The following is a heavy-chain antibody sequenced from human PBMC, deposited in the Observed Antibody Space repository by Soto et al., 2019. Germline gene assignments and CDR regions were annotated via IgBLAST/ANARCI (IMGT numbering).Heavy chain of an antibody. J-gene: IGHJ6*02. CDR3: ARDSSYDFWSGYYYYYGMDV. D-gene: IGHD3-3*01. CDR1: GFTFSSYS. CDR2: ISSSSSYI. Sequence: PVGSLRLSCAASGFTFSSYSMNWVRQAPGKGLEWVSSISSSSSYIYYADSVKGRFTISRDNAKNSLYLQMNSLRAEDTAVYYCARDSSYDFWSGYYYYYGMDVWGQGTTVTVSS. V-gene: IGHV3-21*01.